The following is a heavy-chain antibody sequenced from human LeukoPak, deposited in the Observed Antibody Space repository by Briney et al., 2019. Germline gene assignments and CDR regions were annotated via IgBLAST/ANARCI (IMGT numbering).Heavy chain of an antibody. CDR3: SRDRSPGNFAL. CDR1: GFTFSSYT. V-gene: IGHV3-21*04. J-gene: IGHJ4*02. Sequence: AGSLRLSCAASGFTFSSYTMNWVRRAPPEGREWFSSISCSSSYINYTDSVKGRFTISRDNSKNSLSLQMNSLTTADTAVYYCSRDRSPGNFALGGEGTLVTVPS. D-gene: IGHD1-7*01. CDR2: ISCSSSYI.